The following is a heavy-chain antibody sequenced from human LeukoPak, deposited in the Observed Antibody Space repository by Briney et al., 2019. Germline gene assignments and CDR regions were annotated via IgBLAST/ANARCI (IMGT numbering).Heavy chain of an antibody. CDR3: ARLYSRVGPFDY. V-gene: IGHV3-21*01. J-gene: IGHJ4*02. Sequence: PSETLSLTCAVYGGSFSGYYWSWIRQPPGKGLEWVASISSSSPYIYYTDSVKGRFTISRDNAKNSLYLQMNSLRAEDTAVYYCARLYSRVGPFDYWGQGTLVTVSS. D-gene: IGHD5-18*01. CDR1: GGSFSGYY. CDR2: ISSSSPYI.